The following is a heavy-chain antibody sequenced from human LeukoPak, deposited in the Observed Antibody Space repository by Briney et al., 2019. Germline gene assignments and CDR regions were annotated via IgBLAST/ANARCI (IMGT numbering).Heavy chain of an antibody. V-gene: IGHV4-59*01. CDR1: AASMTSDH. CDR2: VDDSGST. J-gene: IGHJ5*02. CDR3: ARGARVFEP. Sequence: SETLSLTCTVSAASMTSDHWSWIRQTPQKGLEWLRYVDDSGSTNYNSPLESRVTISIDLSKNQFSLKLTSVNAADTAVYYCARGARVFEPWGQGILVIVSS.